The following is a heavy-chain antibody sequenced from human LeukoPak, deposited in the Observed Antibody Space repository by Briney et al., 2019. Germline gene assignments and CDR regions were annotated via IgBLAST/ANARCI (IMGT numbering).Heavy chain of an antibody. CDR2: IYHSGST. J-gene: IGHJ4*02. Sequence: PSETLSLTCAVSGYSISSGYYWGWIRQPPGKGLEWIGSIYHSGSTYYNPSLKSRVTISVDTSKNQFSLKLSSVTAADTAVYYCARDGVQSPGLGDYFDYWGQGTLVTVSS. D-gene: IGHD1-26*01. CDR3: ARDGVQSPGLGDYFDY. CDR1: GYSISSGYY. V-gene: IGHV4-38-2*02.